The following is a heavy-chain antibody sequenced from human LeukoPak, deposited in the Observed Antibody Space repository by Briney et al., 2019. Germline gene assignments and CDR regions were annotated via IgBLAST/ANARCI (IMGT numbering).Heavy chain of an antibody. CDR1: GFTFSSYA. V-gene: IGHV3-23*01. CDR3: ANDGGYSYGRPFDY. J-gene: IGHJ4*02. D-gene: IGHD5-18*01. Sequence: GGSLRLSCAASGFTFSSYAMSWVRQAPGEGLAWVSAISGSGGSTYYADSVKGRFTISRDNSKNTLCLQMNSLRAEDTAVYYCANDGGYSYGRPFDYWGQGTLVTVSS. CDR2: ISGSGGST.